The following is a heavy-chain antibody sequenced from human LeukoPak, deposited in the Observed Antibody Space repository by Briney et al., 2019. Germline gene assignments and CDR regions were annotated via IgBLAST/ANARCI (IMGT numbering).Heavy chain of an antibody. CDR2: ISGDGDST. V-gene: IGHV3-43*02. CDR1: GFTFDDYA. Sequence: GGSLRLSCAASGFTFDDYAMHWVRQAPGKGLEWVSLISGDGDSTYYADSVKGRFTISRDNSKNSLYLQMNSLRTEDTALYYCAKVGYSSSWYDYYFEYWGLGTLVTVSS. J-gene: IGHJ4*02. CDR3: AKVGYSSSWYDYYFEY. D-gene: IGHD6-13*01.